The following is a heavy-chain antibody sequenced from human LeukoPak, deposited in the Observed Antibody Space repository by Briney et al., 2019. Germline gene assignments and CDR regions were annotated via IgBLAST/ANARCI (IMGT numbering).Heavy chain of an antibody. V-gene: IGHV1-69*05. D-gene: IGHD1-26*01. CDR1: GGTFSSYA. Sequence: ASVKVSCKASGGTFSSYAICWVRQPPGQGLEWMGGIIPIASKSNNAQKFQGRVSFSTDEATSTAYMELSSLRFEDTAMYFCARDRGSGTYSGYDAFNIWGQGTLVIVSS. J-gene: IGHJ3*02. CDR2: IIPIASKS. CDR3: ARDRGSGTYSGYDAFNI.